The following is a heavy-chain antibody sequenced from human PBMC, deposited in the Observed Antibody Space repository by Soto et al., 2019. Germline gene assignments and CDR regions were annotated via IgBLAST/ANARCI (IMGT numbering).Heavy chain of an antibody. D-gene: IGHD6-13*01. CDR3: ARLFSAAGDY. J-gene: IGHJ4*02. CDR2: IYYSGST. Sequence: LLILSVTWSVLGGTISSSSYYWVLIRQPPGKGLEWIGSIYYSGSTYYNPSLKSRVTISVDTSKNQFSLKLSSVTAADTAVYFCARLFSAAGDYWGQGTLVTVSS. CDR1: GGTISSSSYY. V-gene: IGHV4-39*01.